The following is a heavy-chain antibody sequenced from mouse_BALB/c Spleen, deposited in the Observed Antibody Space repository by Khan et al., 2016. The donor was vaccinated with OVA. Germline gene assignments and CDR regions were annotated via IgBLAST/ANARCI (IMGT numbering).Heavy chain of an antibody. D-gene: IGHD1-1*01. CDR3: AKGDYGSRFAY. CDR2: ILPGSGST. V-gene: IGHV1-9*01. J-gene: IGHJ3*01. Sequence: VQLQQSGAELMKPGASVKISCKATGCTFSSYWIEWVKQRPGHGLEWIGEILPGSGSTNYNETFKGKATFTADTSSNTAYMQLSSLTSEDSAVYYCAKGDYGSRFAYWGQGTLVTVSA. CDR1: GCTFSSYW.